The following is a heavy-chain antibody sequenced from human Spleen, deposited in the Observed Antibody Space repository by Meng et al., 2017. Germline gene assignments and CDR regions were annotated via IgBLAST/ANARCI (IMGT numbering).Heavy chain of an antibody. CDR1: GFSFSSYA. CDR2: IKQDGSEK. J-gene: IGHJ4*02. D-gene: IGHD3-10*01. Sequence: GGSLRLSCAASGFSFSSYAMSWVRQAPGKGLEWVANIKQDGSEKYYVDSVKGRFTISRDNAKNSLYLQMNSLRAEDTAVYYCARSDYGSGSYYKVFDYWGQGTLVTVSS. CDR3: ARSDYGSGSYYKVFDY. V-gene: IGHV3-7*01.